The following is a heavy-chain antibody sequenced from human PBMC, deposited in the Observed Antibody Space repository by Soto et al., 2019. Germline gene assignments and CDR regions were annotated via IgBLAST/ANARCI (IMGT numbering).Heavy chain of an antibody. CDR3: AQLPMATKEFDY. V-gene: IGHV3-30*18. CDR2: ISYDGSNK. J-gene: IGHJ4*02. D-gene: IGHD5-12*01. CDR1: GFTFSSYG. Sequence: GGSLRLSCAASGFTFSSYGMHWVRQAPGKGLEWVAVISYDGSNKYYADSVKGRFTISRDNSKNTLYLQMNSLRAEDTAVYYCAQLPMATKEFDYWGQGTLVTVYS.